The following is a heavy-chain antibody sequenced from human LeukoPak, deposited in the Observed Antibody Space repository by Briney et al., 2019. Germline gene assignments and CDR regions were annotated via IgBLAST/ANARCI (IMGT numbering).Heavy chain of an antibody. D-gene: IGHD2-8*01. Sequence: TGGSLRLSCAGSGFPFSRYALSWVRQAPGKGLEWVSFISGTGGSTYYADSVKGRVTISRDNSKNTIYMQMNSLRAEDTAVYYCAIILASNPFDYWGQGTLVTVSS. CDR3: AIILASNPFDY. CDR2: ISGTGGST. J-gene: IGHJ4*02. CDR1: GFPFSRYA. V-gene: IGHV3-23*01.